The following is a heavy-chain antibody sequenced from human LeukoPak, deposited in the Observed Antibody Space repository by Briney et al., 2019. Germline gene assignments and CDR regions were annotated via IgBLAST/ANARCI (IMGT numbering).Heavy chain of an antibody. D-gene: IGHD6-13*01. CDR1: GGSFSGYY. Sequence: SETLSLTCAVYGGSFSGYYWSWIRQPPGKGLEWIGEINHSGSTNYNPSLKSRVTISVDTSKNQFSLKLSSVTAADTAVYYCARNRDEKAGIAAFYYYYYIDVWGKGTTVTVSS. CDR2: INHSGST. J-gene: IGHJ6*03. CDR3: ARNRDEKAGIAAFYYYYYIDV. V-gene: IGHV4-34*01.